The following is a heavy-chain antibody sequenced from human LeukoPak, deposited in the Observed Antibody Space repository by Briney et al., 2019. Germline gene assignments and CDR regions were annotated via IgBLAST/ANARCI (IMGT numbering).Heavy chain of an antibody. CDR2: IYSSGSA. CDR3: ASAGHDGSGYKVC. D-gene: IGHD3-22*01. V-gene: IGHV4-4*02. CDR1: GGSISTSDW. J-gene: IGHJ4*02. Sequence: SETLSLTCAVSGGSISTSDWWSWVRQPPGKGLEWIGEIYSSGSASYNPSLKSRVTISVDKSKNQFSLKLSSVTAADTAVYYCASAGHDGSGYKVCWGQGTLVTVSS.